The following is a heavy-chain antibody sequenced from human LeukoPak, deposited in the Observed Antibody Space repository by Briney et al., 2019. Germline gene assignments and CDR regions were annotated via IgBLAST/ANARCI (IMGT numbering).Heavy chain of an antibody. Sequence: ASVKVSCKTSGYTFTTCAVHWVRQPPGQRLEWMGWIHADSGNTKYSQKLQGRVAIARDTSASTIYMELTSLRIEDTAVYFCTIGLAGDWDAFDIWGLGTMVTVSS. D-gene: IGHD6-19*01. CDR3: TIGLAGDWDAFDI. CDR2: IHADSGNT. V-gene: IGHV1-3*01. CDR1: GYTFTTCA. J-gene: IGHJ3*02.